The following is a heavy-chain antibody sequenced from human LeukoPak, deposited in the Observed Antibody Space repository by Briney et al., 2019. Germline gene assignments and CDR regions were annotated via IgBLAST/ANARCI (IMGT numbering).Heavy chain of an antibody. CDR3: ARSYSIVGAAEPFDS. J-gene: IGHJ4*02. CDR1: GGSISSYY. V-gene: IGHV4-59*08. CDR2: IYYSGST. Sequence: SETLSLTCTVSGGSISSYYWSWIRQPPGKGLEWIGYIYYSGSTNYNPSLKSRVTISVDTSKNQFSLKLSSVTAADTAVYYCARSYSIVGAAEPFDSWGQGTLVTVSS. D-gene: IGHD1-26*01.